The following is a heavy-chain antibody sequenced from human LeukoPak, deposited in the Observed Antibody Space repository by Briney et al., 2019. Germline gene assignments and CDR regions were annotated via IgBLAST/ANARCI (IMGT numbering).Heavy chain of an antibody. CDR1: GGSINSYY. D-gene: IGHD4-17*01. CDR3: ARDRADYGDYEFPNWFDP. Sequence: SETLSLTCTVSGGSINSYYWSWIRQPPGKGLRWIGCIHYSGSTNYNPSLKSRVTISVDTSKNQFSLKLSSVTAADTAVYYCARDRADYGDYEFPNWFDPWGQGTLVTVSS. V-gene: IGHV4-59*12. J-gene: IGHJ5*02. CDR2: IHYSGST.